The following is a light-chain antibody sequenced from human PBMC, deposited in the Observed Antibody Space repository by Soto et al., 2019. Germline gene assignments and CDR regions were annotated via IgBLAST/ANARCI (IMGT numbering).Light chain of an antibody. J-gene: IGKJ2*01. CDR1: QSVSSSY. CDR2: SAS. CDR3: QQYDSSPPMYT. Sequence: EIVLTQSPGTLSLSPGERATVSCRASQSVSSSYLAWYQQKPGQAPRLLIYSASSRATGIPDRFSGSGSGTDFTLTIDRLEPEDFAVYYCQQYDSSPPMYTFGPGTELEIK. V-gene: IGKV3-20*01.